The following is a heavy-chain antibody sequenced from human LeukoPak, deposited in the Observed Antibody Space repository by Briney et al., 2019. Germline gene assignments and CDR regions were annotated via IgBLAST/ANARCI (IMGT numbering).Heavy chain of an antibody. Sequence: GESLKISGKGSGYSFTSYWIGWVRQMPGKGLEWMGIIFPGDSDTRYSPSFQGQVTISADKSISTAYLQWSSLKASDTAMYYCARHANGGCSGGSCYEIDYWGQGTLVTVSS. D-gene: IGHD2-15*01. CDR3: ARHANGGCSGGSCYEIDY. CDR1: GYSFTSYW. J-gene: IGHJ4*02. V-gene: IGHV5-51*01. CDR2: IFPGDSDT.